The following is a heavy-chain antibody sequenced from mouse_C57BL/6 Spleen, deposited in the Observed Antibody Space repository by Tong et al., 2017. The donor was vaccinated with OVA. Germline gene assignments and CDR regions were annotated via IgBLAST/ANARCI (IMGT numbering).Heavy chain of an antibody. V-gene: IGHV5-6*01. CDR2: SSYGPGYT. J-gene: IGHJ3*01. CDR1: GFTFSTYG. CDR3: ARRERYDVNGFAY. D-gene: IGHD2-14*01. Sequence: EVQLQESGGDLVKNGGSLKLSCAASGFTFSTYGMSWIRQTPDKRLEWVATSSYGPGYTFYSDNVKGRFTISRDNAKNTLYLQMSSLKSEDSAMYYCARRERYDVNGFAYWGQGTLVTVSA.